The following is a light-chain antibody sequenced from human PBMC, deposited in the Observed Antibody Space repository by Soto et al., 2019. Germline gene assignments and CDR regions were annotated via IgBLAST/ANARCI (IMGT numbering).Light chain of an antibody. CDR2: GAS. Sequence: EIVLTQSPGTLSLSPGERATLSCRASQSVSSSYLAWYQQKPGQAPRLLIYGASSRATGIPDRFSGSGSGTDFTLTIIRLEPEDFAVYYCQQYGSSLYTFGQGTQLEIK. V-gene: IGKV3-20*01. J-gene: IGKJ2*01. CDR1: QSVSSSY. CDR3: QQYGSSLYT.